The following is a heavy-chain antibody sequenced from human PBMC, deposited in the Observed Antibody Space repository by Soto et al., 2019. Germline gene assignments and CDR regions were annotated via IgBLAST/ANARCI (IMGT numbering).Heavy chain of an antibody. CDR1: GFTFSSDE. D-gene: IGHD3-3*01. J-gene: IGHJ6*02. Sequence: GSLRLSCAASGFTFSSDEMNWVRQAPGKGLEWVSYISSSGSTIYYADSVKGRFTISRDNAKNSLYLQMNSLRAEDTAVYYCARGVKPYGMDVWGQGTTVTVSS. CDR3: ARGVKPYGMDV. CDR2: ISSSGSTI. V-gene: IGHV3-48*03.